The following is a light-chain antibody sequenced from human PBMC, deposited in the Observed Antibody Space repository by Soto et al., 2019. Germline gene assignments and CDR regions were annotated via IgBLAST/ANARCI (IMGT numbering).Light chain of an antibody. CDR1: SSDVGGYNY. Sequence: QSVLTQPASVSGCPGQSITISCTGTSSDVGGYNYVSWYQQHPGKAPTLMIYDVSNRPSGVSNRFSGSKSGNTASLTISGLQAEDEADYYCSSYTSSSTLYVFGTGTKLTVL. CDR2: DVS. CDR3: SSYTSSSTLYV. V-gene: IGLV2-14*01. J-gene: IGLJ1*01.